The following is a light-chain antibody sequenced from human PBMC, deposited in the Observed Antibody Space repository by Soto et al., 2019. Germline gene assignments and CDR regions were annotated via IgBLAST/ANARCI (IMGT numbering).Light chain of an antibody. CDR1: SSDIGGYKH. J-gene: IGLJ1*01. V-gene: IGLV2-14*01. CDR3: GSYTTSSTRV. Sequence: QSALTQPASVSGSPGQSITISCTGTSSDIGGYKHVSWYQQHPGKAPKLMIYEVSNRPSGVSNRFSGSKSGNTASLTISGLQAEDEADYYCGSYTTSSTRVFGTGTKVTVL. CDR2: EVS.